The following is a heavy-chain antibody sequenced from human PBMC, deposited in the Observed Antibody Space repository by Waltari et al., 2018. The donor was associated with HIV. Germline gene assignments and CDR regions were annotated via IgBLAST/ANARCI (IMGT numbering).Heavy chain of an antibody. Sequence: EVQLVQSGAEVKKPGESLKISCKGSGYSFTSYWIGWVRQLHGKGLEWMGIIYPGDPATRYSPSCQGQVTISADKSISTAYLQWSSLKASDTAMYYCARHCSGGSCYSPNAFDIWGQGTMVTVSS. CDR3: ARHCSGGSCYSPNAFDI. V-gene: IGHV5-51*01. D-gene: IGHD2-15*01. J-gene: IGHJ3*02. CDR1: GYSFTSYW. CDR2: IYPGDPAT.